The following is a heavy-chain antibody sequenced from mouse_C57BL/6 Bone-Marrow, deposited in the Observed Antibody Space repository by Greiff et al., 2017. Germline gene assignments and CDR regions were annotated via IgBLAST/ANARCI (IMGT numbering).Heavy chain of an antibody. CDR1: GYTFTNYW. V-gene: IGHV1-63*01. J-gene: IGHJ4*01. CDR2: IYPGGGYT. CDR3: ARYFYYYAMDY. Sequence: ESGAELVRPGTSVKMSCKASGYTFTNYWIGWAKQRPGHGLEWIGDIYPGGGYTNYNEKFKGKATLTADKSSSTAYMQFSSLTSEDSAIYYCARYFYYYAMDYWGQGTSVTVSS.